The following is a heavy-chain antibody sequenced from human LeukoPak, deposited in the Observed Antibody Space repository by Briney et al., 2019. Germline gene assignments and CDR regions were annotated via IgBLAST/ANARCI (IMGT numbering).Heavy chain of an antibody. CDR1: GYTFTSYG. CDR3: ARDIFGVVTNAFDI. CDR2: ISAYNGNT. J-gene: IGHJ3*02. Sequence: ASVKVSCKASGYTFTSYGISWVRQAPGQGLEWMGWISAYNGNTNYAQKFQGRVTMTRDTSISTAYMELSRLRSDDTAVYYCARDIFGVVTNAFDIWGQGTMVAVSS. V-gene: IGHV1-18*01. D-gene: IGHD3-3*02.